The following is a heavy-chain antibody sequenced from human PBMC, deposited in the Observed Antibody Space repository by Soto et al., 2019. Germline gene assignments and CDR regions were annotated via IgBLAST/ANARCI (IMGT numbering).Heavy chain of an antibody. CDR2: INSDGSST. CDR3: ARGGPYCSGGSCYLNYYYGMDV. J-gene: IGHJ6*02. D-gene: IGHD2-15*01. Sequence: PGGSLRLSCAASGFTFSSYWMHWVRQAPGKGLVWVSRINSDGSSTSYADSVKGRFTISRDNAKNTLYLQMNSLRAEDTAVYYCARGGPYCSGGSCYLNYYYGMDVWGHGTTVTVSS. CDR1: GFTFSSYW. V-gene: IGHV3-74*01.